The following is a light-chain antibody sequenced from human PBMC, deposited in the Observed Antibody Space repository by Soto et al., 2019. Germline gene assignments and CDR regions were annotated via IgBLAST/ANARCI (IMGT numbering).Light chain of an antibody. CDR2: DAS. Sequence: VVLTQSPATLSLSPGERATLSCRASQSVSSYLAWYQQKPGQAPRLLIYDASNRASGVPDRFRGSGSATDFTLTINGVEPEDFALYYCQQYGDSPITFGQGTRLEIK. J-gene: IGKJ5*01. V-gene: IGKV3-11*01. CDR1: QSVSSY. CDR3: QQYGDSPIT.